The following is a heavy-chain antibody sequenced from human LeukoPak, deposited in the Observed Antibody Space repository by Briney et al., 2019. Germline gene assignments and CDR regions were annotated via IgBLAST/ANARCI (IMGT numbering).Heavy chain of an antibody. CDR3: ASLPTFTMVRGVLDYYFDY. Sequence: PSETLSLTCTVSGGSISSSSYYWGWIRQPPGKGLEWIGSIYYSGSTYYNPSLKSRVTISVDTSKNQFSLKLSSVTAADTAVYYCASLPTFTMVRGVLDYYFDYWGQGTLVTVSS. V-gene: IGHV4-39*07. CDR1: GGSISSSSYY. CDR2: IYYSGST. J-gene: IGHJ4*02. D-gene: IGHD3-10*01.